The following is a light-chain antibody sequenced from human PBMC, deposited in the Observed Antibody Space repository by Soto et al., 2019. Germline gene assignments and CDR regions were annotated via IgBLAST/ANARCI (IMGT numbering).Light chain of an antibody. V-gene: IGKV1-5*03. CDR2: KAS. Sequence: DIQMTQSPSTLSGSVGDRVTITCRASQTISSWLAWYQQKPGKAPKHLIYKASTLKSGVPSRFSGSGSGTEFTLTISSLQPDDFATYYCQHYNSYGTFGQGTKVDIK. CDR1: QTISSW. J-gene: IGKJ1*01. CDR3: QHYNSYGT.